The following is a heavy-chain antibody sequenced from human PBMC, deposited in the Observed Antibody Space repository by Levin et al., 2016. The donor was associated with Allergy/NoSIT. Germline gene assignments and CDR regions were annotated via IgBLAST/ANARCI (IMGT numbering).Heavy chain of an antibody. V-gene: IGHV1-2*02. CDR2: INPNSGGT. Sequence: ASVKVSCKASGYTFTGYYMHWVRQAPGQGLEWMGWINPNSGGTNYAQKFQGRVTMTRDTSISTAYMELSRLRSDDTAVYYCARTERGYSGYGVYWGQGTLVTVSS. J-gene: IGHJ4*02. D-gene: IGHD5-12*01. CDR1: GYTFTGYY. CDR3: ARTERGYSGYGVY.